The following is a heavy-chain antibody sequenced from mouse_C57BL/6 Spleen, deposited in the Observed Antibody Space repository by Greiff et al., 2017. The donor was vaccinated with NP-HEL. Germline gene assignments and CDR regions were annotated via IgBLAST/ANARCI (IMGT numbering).Heavy chain of an antibody. Sequence: EVQLVESEGGLVQPGISLPLSLRASGFTFSDYYMAWVRQVPEKGLEWVANINYDGSSTYYLDSLKSRFIFSRDNAKNILYLQMSSLKSEDTATYYCARMVTDYFDYWGQGTTLTVSS. V-gene: IGHV5-16*01. D-gene: IGHD2-2*01. J-gene: IGHJ2*01. CDR2: INYDGSST. CDR1: GFTFSDYY. CDR3: ARMVTDYFDY.